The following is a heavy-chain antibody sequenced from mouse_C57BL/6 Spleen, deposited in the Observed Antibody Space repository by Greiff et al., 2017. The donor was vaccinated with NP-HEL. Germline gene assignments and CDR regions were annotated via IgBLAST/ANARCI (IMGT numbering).Heavy chain of an antibody. CDR3: TGSPYFDV. V-gene: IGHV6-3*01. J-gene: IGHJ1*03. CDR1: GFTFSNYW. Sequence: EVMLVESGGGLVQPGGSMKLSCVASGFTFSNYWMNWVRQSPEKGLEWVAQIRLKSDNYATHYAESVKGRFTISRDDSKSSVYLQMNNLRAEDTGIYYCTGSPYFDVWGTGTTVTVSS. CDR2: IRLKSDNYAT.